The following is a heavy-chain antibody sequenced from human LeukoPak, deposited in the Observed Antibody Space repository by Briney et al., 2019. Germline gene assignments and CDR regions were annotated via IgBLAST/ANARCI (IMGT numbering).Heavy chain of an antibody. J-gene: IGHJ4*02. V-gene: IGHV4-34*01. CDR1: GGSFSGYY. CDR2: INHSGST. CDR3: ARHGAPIRY. Sequence: SETLSLTCAVYGGSFSGYYWSWIRQPPGKGLEWIGEINHSGSTNYNPSLKSRLTISVDTSKNQFSLKLSSVTAADTAVYYCARHGAPIRYWGQGTLVTVSS. D-gene: IGHD2-2*02.